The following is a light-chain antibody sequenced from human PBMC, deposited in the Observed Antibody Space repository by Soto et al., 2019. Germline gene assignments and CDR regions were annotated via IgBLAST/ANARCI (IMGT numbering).Light chain of an antibody. V-gene: IGKV1-5*01. CDR3: QQYNIYPLT. Sequence: DIQMTQXPXTXXAXVGDRVTXTCRASQSISSWLAWYQQKPGQAPKLLIYDASSLEGGVPSRFSGSGSGTEFTLTISSLQTDDFGTYYCQQYNIYPLTFGGGTKVEIK. CDR1: QSISSW. J-gene: IGKJ4*01. CDR2: DAS.